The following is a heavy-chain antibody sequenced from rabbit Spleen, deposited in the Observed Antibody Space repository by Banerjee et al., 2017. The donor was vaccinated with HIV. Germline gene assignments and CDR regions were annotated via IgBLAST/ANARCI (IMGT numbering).Heavy chain of an antibody. Sequence: QEQLVESGGDLVKPEGSLTLTCAASGFSFSGVWMTWVHQTPGKGPEWIGYIHTGGDGKIYYANWVNGRFTISKTSSTTVTLQMTSLTAADTATYFCARDTGSSFSSYGMDLWGQGTLVTVS. CDR1: GFSFSGVW. V-gene: IGHV1S45*01. J-gene: IGHJ6*01. CDR2: IHTGGDGKI. CDR3: ARDTGSSFSSYGMDL. D-gene: IGHD8-1*01.